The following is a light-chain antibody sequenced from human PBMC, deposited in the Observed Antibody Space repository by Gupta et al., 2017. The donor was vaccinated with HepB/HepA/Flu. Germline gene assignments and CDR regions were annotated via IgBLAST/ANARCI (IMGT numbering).Light chain of an antibody. V-gene: IGLV1-44*01. CDR2: ANS. Sequence: QSVLTQPPSVSGTPGQWVTISCSGSNSNIGSKNVNWYQQLPGAAPKLLTFANSLRPSGVPDRFSGSKSGTSASLAISGLQSEDEAKYYCVAWDNSLKAWVFGGGTKLTVL. J-gene: IGLJ3*02. CDR1: NSNIGSKN. CDR3: VAWDNSLKAWV.